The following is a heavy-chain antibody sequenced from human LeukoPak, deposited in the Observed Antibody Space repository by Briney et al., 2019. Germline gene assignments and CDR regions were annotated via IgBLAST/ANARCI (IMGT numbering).Heavy chain of an antibody. D-gene: IGHD3-9*01. Sequence: PSGTLSLTCAVSGDSISNINWWWSWVRQPAGKGLEWIGRIYTSGSTNYNPSLKSRVTMSVDTSKNQFSLKLSSVTAADTAVYYCRITYYDILTGYYNDYWGQGTLVTVSS. J-gene: IGHJ4*02. V-gene: IGHV4-61*02. CDR1: GDSISNIN. CDR2: IYTSGST. CDR3: RITYYDILTGYYNDY.